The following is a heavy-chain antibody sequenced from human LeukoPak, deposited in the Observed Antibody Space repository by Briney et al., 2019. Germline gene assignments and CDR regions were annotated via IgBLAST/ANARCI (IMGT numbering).Heavy chain of an antibody. Sequence: SETLSLTCTVSDDSISSSSYYRGWIRQPPGKGLEWIGTIYYSGSTYYNPSLNSRGTISVDTSRNQFSLKLNSVTAADTAVYHCARGAFSFPDAFDIWGQGTMVTVSS. J-gene: IGHJ3*02. CDR2: IYYSGST. CDR3: ARGAFSFPDAFDI. D-gene: IGHD3-3*02. V-gene: IGHV4-39*01. CDR1: DDSISSSSYY.